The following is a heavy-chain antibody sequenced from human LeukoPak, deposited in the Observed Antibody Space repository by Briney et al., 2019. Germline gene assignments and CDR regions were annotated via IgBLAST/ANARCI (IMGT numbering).Heavy chain of an antibody. D-gene: IGHD2/OR15-2a*01. J-gene: IGHJ4*02. CDR3: ARDSFPD. CDR1: GYTFTSYA. Sequence: ASVKVSCKASGYTFTSYAMHWVRQAPGQRLEWMGWINAGNGNTKYSQKFQGRVTITADESTSTAYMELSSLRSEDTAVYYCARDSFPDWGQGTLVTVSS. V-gene: IGHV1-3*01. CDR2: INAGNGNT.